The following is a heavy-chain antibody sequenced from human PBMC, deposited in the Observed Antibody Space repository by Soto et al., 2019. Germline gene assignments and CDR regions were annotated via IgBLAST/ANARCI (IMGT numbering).Heavy chain of an antibody. J-gene: IGHJ4*02. CDR2: IYYSGST. V-gene: IGHV4-39*01. Sequence: SETLSLTCTVSGGSISSSSYYWGWIRQPPGKGLEWIGSIYYSGSTYYNPSLKSRVTISVDTSKNQFSLKLSSVTAADTAVYYCARRYADGSYCAYCGQGTLVTVSS. CDR1: GGSISSSSYY. D-gene: IGHD1-26*01. CDR3: ARRYADGSYCAY.